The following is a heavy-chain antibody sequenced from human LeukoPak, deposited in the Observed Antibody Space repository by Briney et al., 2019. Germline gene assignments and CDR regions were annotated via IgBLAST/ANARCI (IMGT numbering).Heavy chain of an antibody. D-gene: IGHD6-19*01. J-gene: IGHJ3*02. CDR3: ARVGVAGIGDDAFDI. CDR2: IDYSGST. V-gene: IGHV4-59*01. Sequence: SETLSLTCNVSGGSISSYYWSWIRQPPGKGLEWIAYIDYSGSTKYNPSLKSRVTISVDTSKNQFSLKLSSVTAADTAVYYCARVGVAGIGDDAFDIWGQGTMVTVSS. CDR1: GGSISSYY.